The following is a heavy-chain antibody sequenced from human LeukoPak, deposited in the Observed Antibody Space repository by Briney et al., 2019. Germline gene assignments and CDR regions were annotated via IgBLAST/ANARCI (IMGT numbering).Heavy chain of an antibody. D-gene: IGHD2-2*01. CDR3: ASLLTPAASSKYFDY. CDR1: GYTFTSYG. Sequence: ASVKVSCKASGYTFTSYGISWVRQAPGQGLEWMGWISAYNGNTNYAQKLQGRVTMTTDTSTSTAYMELSSLRSEDTAVYYCASLLTPAASSKYFDYWGQGTLVTVSS. CDR2: ISAYNGNT. V-gene: IGHV1-18*01. J-gene: IGHJ4*02.